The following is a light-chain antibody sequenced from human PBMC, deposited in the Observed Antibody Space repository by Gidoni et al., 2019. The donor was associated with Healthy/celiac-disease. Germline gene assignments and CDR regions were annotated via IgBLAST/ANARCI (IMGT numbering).Light chain of an antibody. CDR2: GAS. Sequence: IVMTQSPATLSGSPGERATLSCRASQSVSSNLAWYQQKPGQAPRLLIYGASSRATGIPARFSGSGSGTDFTLTISSLQSEDFAVYYCQQYDSWPPWTFGQGTKVEIK. J-gene: IGKJ1*01. V-gene: IGKV3-15*01. CDR1: QSVSSN. CDR3: QQYDSWPPWT.